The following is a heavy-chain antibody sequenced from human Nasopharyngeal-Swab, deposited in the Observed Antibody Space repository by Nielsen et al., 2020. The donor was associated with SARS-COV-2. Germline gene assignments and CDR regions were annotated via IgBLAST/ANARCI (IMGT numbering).Heavy chain of an antibody. CDR3: AKGKEDLRGIGSYDY. CDR2: ISGSGGGT. J-gene: IGHJ4*02. Sequence: GESLKISCVGSGFTLRNYDMGWVRQTPGKGLEWVSHISGSGGGTYYIDPVKGRFTISRDNSKNTLHLHMSSLRAEDTAVYYCAKGKEDLRGIGSYDYWGQGTLVTVSS. D-gene: IGHD3-16*01. V-gene: IGHV3-23*02. CDR1: GFTLRNYD.